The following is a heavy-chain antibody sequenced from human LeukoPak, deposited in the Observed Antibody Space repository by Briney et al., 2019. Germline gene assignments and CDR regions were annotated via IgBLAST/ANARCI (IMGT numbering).Heavy chain of an antibody. V-gene: IGHV1-46*01. CDR3: ARWKIGHYRYGGNLASRDAFDI. Sequence: ASVKVSCKASGYTFTSYYMNWVRQAPGQGLEWMGIINPSGGSTSYAQKFQGGVTMTRDTSTSTVYMELSSLRSEDTAVYYCARWKIGHYRYGGNLASRDAFDIWGQGTMVTVSS. CDR2: INPSGGST. CDR1: GYTFTSYY. D-gene: IGHD4-23*01. J-gene: IGHJ3*02.